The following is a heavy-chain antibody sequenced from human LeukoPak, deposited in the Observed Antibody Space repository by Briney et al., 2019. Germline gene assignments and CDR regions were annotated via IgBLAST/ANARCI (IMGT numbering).Heavy chain of an antibody. J-gene: IGHJ5*01. D-gene: IGHD3-10*01. CDR2: ISGSGDST. V-gene: IGHV3-23*01. CDR3: AKDGRYYFGSGSYPFDS. CDR1: GFTFSNYA. Sequence: PGGSLRLSCAASGFTFSNYAMSWVRQAPGKGLEWVSAISGSGDSTYYADSVRGRFTISRDNSKDTLYLQMNNLRAVDTAMYYCAKDGRYYFGSGSYPFDSWGQGTRVTVSS.